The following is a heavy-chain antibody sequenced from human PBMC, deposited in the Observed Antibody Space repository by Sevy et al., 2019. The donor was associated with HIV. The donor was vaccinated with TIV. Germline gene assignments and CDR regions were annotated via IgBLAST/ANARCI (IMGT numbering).Heavy chain of an antibody. D-gene: IGHD1-26*01. V-gene: IGHV3-33*08. CDR3: ARESGSDWYLDY. CDR2: IFNDGKTK. J-gene: IGHJ4*02. CDR1: GFTFSDHR. Sequence: GGSLRLSCAAFGFTFSDHRMHWVRQAPGKGLEWVASIFNDGKTKYYGDAVKGRFTISRDDSKNTLYLQMDSLRAEDTAVYYCARESGSDWYLDYWGQGTLVTVSS.